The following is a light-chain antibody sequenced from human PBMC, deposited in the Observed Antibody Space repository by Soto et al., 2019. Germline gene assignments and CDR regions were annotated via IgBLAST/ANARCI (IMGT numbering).Light chain of an antibody. Sequence: DIQMTQSPSSLSASVGDRVTITGRASQGITNYLAWYQQKAGKVPKLLIYAASTLQSGVPSRFSGRGSGTDFTLTISSLQPEDVATYYCQKYNSAPWTFGQGTKVEVK. CDR1: QGITNY. CDR3: QKYNSAPWT. V-gene: IGKV1-27*01. J-gene: IGKJ1*01. CDR2: AAS.